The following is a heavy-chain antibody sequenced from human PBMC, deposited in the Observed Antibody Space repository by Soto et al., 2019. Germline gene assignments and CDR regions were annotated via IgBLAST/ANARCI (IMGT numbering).Heavy chain of an antibody. CDR1: GGTFSNYA. D-gene: IGHD1-26*01. J-gene: IGHJ4*02. Sequence: VASVKVSCKASGGTFSNYAISWVRQAPGQGLEWMGGIIPIFGTANYAQKLQGRVTMTTDTSTSTAYMELRSLRSDDTAVYYCARGIVGAHDYWGQGTLVTVSS. CDR3: ARGIVGAHDY. V-gene: IGHV1-69*05. CDR2: IIPIFGTA.